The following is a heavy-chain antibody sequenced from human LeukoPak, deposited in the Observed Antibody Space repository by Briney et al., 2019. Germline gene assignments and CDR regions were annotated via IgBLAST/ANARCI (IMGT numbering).Heavy chain of an antibody. D-gene: IGHD6-13*01. Sequence: RPGGSLRLSCAASGFTFSSYAMNWVRQAPGKGLEWVSYISSSSSYTNYADSVKGRFTISRDNAKNSLYLQMNSLRAEDTAVYYCARRSSWNLYYFDYWGQGTLVTVSS. V-gene: IGHV3-48*03. CDR1: GFTFSSYA. CDR2: ISSSSSYT. J-gene: IGHJ4*02. CDR3: ARRSSWNLYYFDY.